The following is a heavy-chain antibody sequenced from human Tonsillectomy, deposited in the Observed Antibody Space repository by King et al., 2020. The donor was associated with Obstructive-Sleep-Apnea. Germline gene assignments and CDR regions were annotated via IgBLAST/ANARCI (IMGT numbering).Heavy chain of an antibody. Sequence: QLQESGPGLVKPSETLSLTCTVSGSSISSGYYWGWIRQPPGKGLEWIGSIYHSGSTYYNPSLKSRVTISVDTSKNQFSLKLSSVTAADTAVYYCASRAIFPVDYWGQGTLVTVSS. J-gene: IGHJ4*02. CDR1: GSSISSGYY. D-gene: IGHD2-21*01. CDR2: IYHSGST. V-gene: IGHV4-38-2*02. CDR3: ASRAIFPVDY.